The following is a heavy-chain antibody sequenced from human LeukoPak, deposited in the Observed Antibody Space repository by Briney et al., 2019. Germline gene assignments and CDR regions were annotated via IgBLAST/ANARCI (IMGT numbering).Heavy chain of an antibody. CDR3: TTDLGRDGGNFD. Sequence: GGSLRLSCAASGFTFSNAWMSWVRQAPGKGLEWVGRIKSKTDGGTTDYAAPVKGRFTISRDDSKNTLYLQMNSLKTEDTAVYYCTTDLGRDGGNFDWGQGTLVTVSS. J-gene: IGHJ4*02. V-gene: IGHV3-15*01. CDR2: IKSKTDGGTT. CDR1: GFTFSNAW. D-gene: IGHD4-23*01.